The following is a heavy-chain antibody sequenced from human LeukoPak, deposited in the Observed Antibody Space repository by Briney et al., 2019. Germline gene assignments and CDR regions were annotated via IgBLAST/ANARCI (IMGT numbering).Heavy chain of an antibody. CDR3: AKVTDYGDYIYWHFDL. CDR1: GFTFNTYA. CDR2: ISGSGGST. V-gene: IGHV3-23*01. Sequence: GGSLRLSCAASGFTFNTYAMSWVRQAPGKGLEWVSAISGSGGSTHYADSVKGRFTVSRDNPKDTLFLQMNSLRAEDTAVYYCAKVTDYGDYIYWHFDLWGRGTLVTVSS. D-gene: IGHD4-17*01. J-gene: IGHJ2*01.